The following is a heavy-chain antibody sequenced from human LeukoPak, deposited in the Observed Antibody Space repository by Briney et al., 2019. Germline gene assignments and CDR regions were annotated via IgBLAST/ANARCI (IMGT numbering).Heavy chain of an antibody. CDR2: IYYSGNT. CDR3: ARRNDFDI. CDR1: GGSISGDH. Sequence: SETLSLTCTVSGGSISGDHWNWIRQPPGKGLEWTGNIYYSGNTNYNPSLKSRVTISVDTYKNQFSLKLSSVTAADTAVYYCARRNDFDIWGQGTMVTVSS. V-gene: IGHV4-59*08. J-gene: IGHJ3*02.